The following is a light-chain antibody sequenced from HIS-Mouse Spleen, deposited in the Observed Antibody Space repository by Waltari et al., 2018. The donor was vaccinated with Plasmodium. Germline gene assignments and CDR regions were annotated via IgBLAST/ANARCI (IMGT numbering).Light chain of an antibody. J-gene: IGLJ3*02. CDR2: EES. Sequence: SYELTQPPSVSVSPGQTARITCSGDALPKKYAYWYQQKSGQAPVLGIYEESKRPSGIPERFSGSSSGTMATLTISGAQVDDEADYYCYSTDSSGNHRVFGGGTKLTVL. V-gene: IGLV3-10*01. CDR3: YSTDSSGNHRV. CDR1: ALPKKY.